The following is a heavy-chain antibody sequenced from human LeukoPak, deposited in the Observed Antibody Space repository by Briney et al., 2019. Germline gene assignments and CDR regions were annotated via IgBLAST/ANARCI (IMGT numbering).Heavy chain of an antibody. J-gene: IGHJ5*02. D-gene: IGHD3-10*01. Sequence: SETLSLTCTVSGYSISSGYYWSWIRQPAGKGLEWIGRIYTSGSTNYNPSLKSRVTISVDTSKNQFSLKLSSVTAADTAVYYCARVAGGSGSYLGWFDPWGQGTLVTVSS. V-gene: IGHV4-61*02. CDR3: ARVAGGSGSYLGWFDP. CDR2: IYTSGST. CDR1: GYSISSGYY.